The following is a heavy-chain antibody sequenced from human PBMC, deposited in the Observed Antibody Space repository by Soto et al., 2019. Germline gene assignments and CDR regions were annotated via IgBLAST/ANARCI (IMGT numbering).Heavy chain of an antibody. CDR3: ARGSGSYRVEFDY. CDR1: GGTFSSYA. D-gene: IGHD1-26*01. V-gene: IGHV1-69*13. J-gene: IGHJ4*02. Sequence: VKVSCKASGGTFSSYAISWVRQAPGQGLEWMGGIIPIFGTANYAQKFQGRVTITADESTSTAYMELSSLRSEDTAVYYCARGSGSYRVEFDYWGQGTLVPVAS. CDR2: IIPIFGTA.